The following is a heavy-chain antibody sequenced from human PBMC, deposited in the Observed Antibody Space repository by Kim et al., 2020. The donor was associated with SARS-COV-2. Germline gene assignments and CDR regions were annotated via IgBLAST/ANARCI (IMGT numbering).Heavy chain of an antibody. CDR3: ARADVTTIFGVVIIPVYDFDY. CDR1: GYTFTSYA. D-gene: IGHD3-3*01. CDR2: INTNTGNP. V-gene: IGHV7-4-1*02. J-gene: IGHJ4*02. Sequence: ASVKVSCKASGYTFTSYAMNWVRQAPGQGLEWMGWINTNTGNPTYARGFTGRFVFSLDTSVSTAYLQISSLKAEDTAIYYCARADVTTIFGVVIIPVYDFDYWGQGTLVTVSS.